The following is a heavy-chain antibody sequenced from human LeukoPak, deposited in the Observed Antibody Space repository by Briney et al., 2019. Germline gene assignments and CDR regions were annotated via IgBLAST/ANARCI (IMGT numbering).Heavy chain of an antibody. Sequence: PSETLSLTCTVSGGSISSYYWSWIRQPPGKGLEWIGEINHSGSTNYNPSLKSRVTISVDTSKNQFSLKLSSVTAADTAVYYCARLVYANDAFDIWGQGTMVTVSS. J-gene: IGHJ3*02. CDR1: GGSISSYY. CDR3: ARLVYANDAFDI. D-gene: IGHD2-8*01. CDR2: INHSGST. V-gene: IGHV4-34*01.